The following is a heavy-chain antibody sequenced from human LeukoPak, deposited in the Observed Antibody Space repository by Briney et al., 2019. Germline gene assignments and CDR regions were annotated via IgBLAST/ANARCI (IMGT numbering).Heavy chain of an antibody. Sequence: GGSLRLSCAASGFTFSDYYMSWIRQAPGKGLEWVSYISSSGSTIYYADSVKGRFTISRDNAKNSLYLQMNSLRAEDTAVYYCARDRGAAAGLIYYYYMDVWGKGTTVTISS. D-gene: IGHD6-13*01. CDR1: GFTFSDYY. CDR3: ARDRGAAAGLIYYYYMDV. CDR2: ISSSGSTI. V-gene: IGHV3-11*04. J-gene: IGHJ6*03.